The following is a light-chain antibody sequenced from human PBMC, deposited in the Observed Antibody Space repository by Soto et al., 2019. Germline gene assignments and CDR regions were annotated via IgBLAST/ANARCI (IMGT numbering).Light chain of an antibody. Sequence: IALTQSPGTLSLSPGERATLSCRAGQFVGTYLAWYQQKSGQSPRLLIYDASNRATGIPARFSVRGSGTDVTLTISSLQSEDFSVYYGQQYDNWPITFGHGTRLEIK. CDR2: DAS. CDR1: QFVGTY. J-gene: IGKJ5*01. V-gene: IGKV3D-15*01. CDR3: QQYDNWPIT.